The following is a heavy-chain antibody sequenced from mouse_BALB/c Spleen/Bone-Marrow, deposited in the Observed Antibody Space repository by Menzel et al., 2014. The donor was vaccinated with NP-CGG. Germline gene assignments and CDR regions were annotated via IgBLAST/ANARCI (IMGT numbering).Heavy chain of an antibody. V-gene: IGHV1-9*01. CDR2: ILPGSGTA. J-gene: IGHJ2*01. Sequence: VQLQQSGAELMKPGASVKISCKATGYTFSNYWIDWVKQRPGHGLEWIGEILPGSGTANYNEKFKGKATFTADISSNTAYMQLSSLTSEDSALYYCARASVVPYYFDFWGQGTTLTVSS. D-gene: IGHD1-1*01. CDR1: GYTFSNYW. CDR3: ARASVVPYYFDF.